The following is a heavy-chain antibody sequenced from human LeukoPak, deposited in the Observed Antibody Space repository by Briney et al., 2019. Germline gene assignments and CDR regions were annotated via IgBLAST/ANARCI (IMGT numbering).Heavy chain of an antibody. V-gene: IGHV4-38-2*02. CDR1: GYSISSGYF. D-gene: IGHD7-27*01. CDR3: TREVWGSTFPDY. CDR2: THHSGAT. J-gene: IGHJ4*02. Sequence: SETLSLTCSVSGYSISSGYFWGWIRQPPGKGPEWIATTHHSGATYYNPSLKSRVTLSVDTSKNQVSLKMTSVTAADTAVYYGTREVWGSTFPDYWGQGTLVTVSS.